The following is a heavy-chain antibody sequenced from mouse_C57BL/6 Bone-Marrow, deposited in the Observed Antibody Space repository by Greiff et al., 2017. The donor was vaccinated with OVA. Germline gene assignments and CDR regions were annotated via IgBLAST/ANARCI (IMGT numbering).Heavy chain of an antibody. CDR3: ARMEGTRDY. CDR2: INPNNGGT. V-gene: IGHV1-22*01. J-gene: IGHJ2*01. Sequence: EVQLQESGPELVKPGASVKMSCKASGYTFTDYNMHWVKQSPGKSLEWIGYINPNNGGTSYNQKFKGKATLTVNKSPSTAYMELRSLTSEDSAVYYCARMEGTRDYWGQGTTLTVSS. D-gene: IGHD3-3*01. CDR1: GYTFTDYN.